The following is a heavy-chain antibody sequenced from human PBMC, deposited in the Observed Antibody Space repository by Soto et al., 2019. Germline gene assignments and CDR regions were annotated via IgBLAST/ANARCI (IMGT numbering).Heavy chain of an antibody. D-gene: IGHD6-25*01. Sequence: GGSLRLSCAASGFTFSSYGMHWVRQAPGKGLEWVAVIWYDGSNKYYADSVKGRFTISRDNSKNTLYLQMNSLRAEDTAVYYCARGVGSSGKDYWGQGTLVTVSS. CDR1: GFTFSSYG. J-gene: IGHJ4*02. CDR3: ARGVGSSGKDY. CDR2: IWYDGSNK. V-gene: IGHV3-33*01.